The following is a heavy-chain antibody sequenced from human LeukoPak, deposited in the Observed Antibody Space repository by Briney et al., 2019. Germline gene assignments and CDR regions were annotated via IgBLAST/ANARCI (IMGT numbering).Heavy chain of an antibody. CDR3: AKSSSGYYPTFDY. D-gene: IGHD3-22*01. CDR2: ITGGGGNI. CDR1: GLTFSSYA. V-gene: IGHV3-23*01. Sequence: GGSLRLSCAASGLTFSSYAMSWVRQAPGKGLDWVSTITGGGGNIYYADSVKGRFTISRDNSENTLYLQMNSLRAEDTAVYYCAKSSSGYYPTFDYWGQGTLVTVSS. J-gene: IGHJ4*02.